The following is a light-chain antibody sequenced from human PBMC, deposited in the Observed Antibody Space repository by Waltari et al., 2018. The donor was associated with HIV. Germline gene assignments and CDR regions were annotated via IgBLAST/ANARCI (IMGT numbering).Light chain of an antibody. J-gene: IGLJ1*01. CDR3: AAWDDSLHGYV. CDR2: SNN. CDR1: SSNIGSNP. Sequence: QSVLTQPPSASGTPGQRVTISCSGSSSNIGSNPINWYQQLPGTAPKLLIYSNNQWPSGVPDRFSGSKSGTSASLAISGLQSEDEADYYCAAWDDSLHGYVFGSGTKV. V-gene: IGLV1-44*01.